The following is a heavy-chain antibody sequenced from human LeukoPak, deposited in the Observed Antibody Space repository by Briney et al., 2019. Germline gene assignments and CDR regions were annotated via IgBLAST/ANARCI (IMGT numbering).Heavy chain of an antibody. CDR2: TSSGLNVK. Sequence: QPGGCLRLSCAAPGFTFRIYVIHWVRQAPCKGLEWVEVTSSGLNVKLYADSVKGRFTISRDNSRSTLYLQMNSLRPEDTAIYYCARKGYYGSGSPPSLYFDYWGQGTLVTVSS. J-gene: IGHJ4*02. V-gene: IGHV3-30-3*01. CDR1: GFTFRIYV. CDR3: ARKGYYGSGSPPSLYFDY. D-gene: IGHD3-10*01.